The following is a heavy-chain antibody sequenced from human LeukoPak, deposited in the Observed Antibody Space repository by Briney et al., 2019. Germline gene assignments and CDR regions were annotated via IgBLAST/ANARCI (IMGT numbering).Heavy chain of an antibody. J-gene: IGHJ3*02. D-gene: IGHD5-24*01. CDR3: VRGDGAFDI. V-gene: IGHV1-18*01. CDR2: ISAHNGHS. Sequence: ASVKVSCKASGYTFTTVAISWVRQAPGQGLEWMGWISAHNGHSIYAQNLQGKVTMTTDTSTNTAYMELNSLTSDDTAVYYCVRGDGAFDIWGQGTLVTVSS. CDR1: GYTFTTVA.